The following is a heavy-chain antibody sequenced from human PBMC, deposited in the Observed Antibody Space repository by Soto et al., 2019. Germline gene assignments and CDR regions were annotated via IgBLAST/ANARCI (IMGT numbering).Heavy chain of an antibody. J-gene: IGHJ6*02. Sequence: EVQLVESGGGLVKPGGSLRLSCAASGFTFSSYSMNWVRQAPGKGLEWVSSISSSSSYIYYADSVKGRFTISRDNAKNSLYLQMNRLRAEDKAVYYCARDRHLLWFGELSVYYGMDVWGQGTTVTVSS. V-gene: IGHV3-21*01. CDR3: ARDRHLLWFGELSVYYGMDV. D-gene: IGHD3-10*01. CDR1: GFTFSSYS. CDR2: ISSSSSYI.